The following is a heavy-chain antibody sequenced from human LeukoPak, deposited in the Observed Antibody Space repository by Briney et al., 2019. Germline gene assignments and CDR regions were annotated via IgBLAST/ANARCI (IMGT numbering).Heavy chain of an antibody. Sequence: GGSLRLSCAASGFTFSSYAMSWVRQAPGKGLEWVSAISGSGGSTYYADSVKGRFTISRDNSKNTLYLQMNSLRAEDTAVYYCAKGQQQLAPFYYYYGMDVWGQGTTVTVSS. V-gene: IGHV3-23*01. J-gene: IGHJ6*02. CDR2: ISGSGGST. CDR1: GFTFSSYA. D-gene: IGHD6-13*01. CDR3: AKGQQQLAPFYYYYGMDV.